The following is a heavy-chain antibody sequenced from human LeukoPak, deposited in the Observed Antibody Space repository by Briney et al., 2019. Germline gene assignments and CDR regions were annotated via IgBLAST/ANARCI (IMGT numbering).Heavy chain of an antibody. J-gene: IGHJ4*02. D-gene: IGHD3-3*01. CDR2: IYSGGST. Sequence: PEGSLRLSCAASGFTVSSNYMSWVRQAPGKGLEWVSVIYSGGSTYYADSVKGRFTISRDNSKNTLYLQMNSLRAEDTAVYYCAKGSRDFWSGYHIRYYFDYWGQGTLVTVSS. CDR3: AKGSRDFWSGYHIRYYFDY. CDR1: GFTVSSNY. V-gene: IGHV3-53*01.